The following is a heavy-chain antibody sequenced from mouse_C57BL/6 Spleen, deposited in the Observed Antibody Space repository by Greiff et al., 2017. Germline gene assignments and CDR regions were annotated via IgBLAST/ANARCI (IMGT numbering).Heavy chain of an antibody. CDR3: ELTGFFDY. D-gene: IGHD4-1*01. V-gene: IGHV14-3*01. Sequence: VQLQQSVAELVRPGASVKLSCTASGFTFTNSYMHWVKQRPEQGLEWIGRIDPANGNTNYAPKFKGKATITADTSSNTAYLQLSSLTSEDTAIYYCELTGFFDYWGQGTTLTVSS. J-gene: IGHJ2*01. CDR1: GFTFTNSY. CDR2: IDPANGNT.